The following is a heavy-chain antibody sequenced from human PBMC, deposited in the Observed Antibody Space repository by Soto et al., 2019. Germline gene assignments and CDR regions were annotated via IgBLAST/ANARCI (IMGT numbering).Heavy chain of an antibody. CDR3: GGTVELPSSHGMDV. J-gene: IGHJ6*02. V-gene: IGHV1-69*01. CDR2: IIPIFGSP. Sequence: QVQLVQSGAEVKKPGSSVRVSCKASGGTLRSHAINWVRQAPGQGLEWMGGIIPIFGSPNYAQKFQGRVTITADDSSITAYMELSSLRSGDRAVFCWGGTVELPSSHGMDVGGQGTTVTVSS. D-gene: IGHD4-4*01. CDR1: GGTLRSHA.